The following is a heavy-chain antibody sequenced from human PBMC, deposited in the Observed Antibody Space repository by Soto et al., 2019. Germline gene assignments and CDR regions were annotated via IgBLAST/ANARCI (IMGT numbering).Heavy chain of an antibody. CDR1: GFIFSNYW. J-gene: IGHJ4*02. CDR3: VRDSHGDY. Sequence: EVRLVESGGGLVQPGGSLRLSCAGSGFIFSNYWMHWVRQAPGKGLEWVASIDPDGPTDYADAVRGRFTISRDNAENTLYLQMNSLSPEDTAVYYCVRDSHGDYWGQGTLVTVSS. CDR2: IDPDGPT. V-gene: IGHV3-74*01.